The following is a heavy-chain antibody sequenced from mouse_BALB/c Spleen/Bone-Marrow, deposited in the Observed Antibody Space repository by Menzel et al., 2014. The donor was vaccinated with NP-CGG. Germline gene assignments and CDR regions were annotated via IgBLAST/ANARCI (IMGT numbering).Heavy chain of an antibody. D-gene: IGHD2-1*01. CDR2: IWAGGST. J-gene: IGHJ4*01. Sequence: VKLMESGPGLVAPSHSLSLTCTVSVFSLTSYGVDWVRQPPGKGLEWLGVIWAGGSTNYNSALMSRLSISKDNSKSHVFLKMNSLQTDDTAMYYCDRDENYYGNYGTMDYWGQGTSVTVSS. CDR1: VFSLTSYG. CDR3: DRDENYYGNYGTMDY. V-gene: IGHV2-9*02.